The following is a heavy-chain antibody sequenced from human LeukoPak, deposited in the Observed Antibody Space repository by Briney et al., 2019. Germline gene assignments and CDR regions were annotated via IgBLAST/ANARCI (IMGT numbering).Heavy chain of an antibody. D-gene: IGHD6-6*01. Sequence: PSETLSLTCTVSGDSISSYYWSWIRQPAGKGLEWIGRIFASGSTNYNPSLKSRVTISVDTSKNQFSLMLTSVTAADTAVYYCAREYSSSSGKNAFDIWGQGTMVTVSS. J-gene: IGHJ3*02. CDR3: AREYSSSSGKNAFDI. CDR1: GDSISSYY. CDR2: IFASGST. V-gene: IGHV4-4*07.